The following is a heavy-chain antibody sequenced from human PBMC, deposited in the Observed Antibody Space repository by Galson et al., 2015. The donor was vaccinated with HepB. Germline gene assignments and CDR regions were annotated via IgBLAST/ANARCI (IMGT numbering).Heavy chain of an antibody. V-gene: IGHV1-18*01. CDR1: GYTFTNNG. Sequence: SVTVSCKASGYTFTNNGISWVRQAPGQGLEWMGWISGYKNKTTYAQTFQGRVTLTTDTSTSTAYMELRSLRSDDTAVYYCGRDVGETSHCFTGIYYFGMDVWGQGTTVAVSS. J-gene: IGHJ6*02. CDR3: GRDVGETSHCFTGIYYFGMDV. D-gene: IGHD2-21*01. CDR2: ISGYKNKT.